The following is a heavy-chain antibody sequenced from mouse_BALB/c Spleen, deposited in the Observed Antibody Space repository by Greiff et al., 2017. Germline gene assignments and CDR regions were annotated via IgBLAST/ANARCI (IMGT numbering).Heavy chain of an antibody. J-gene: IGHJ4*01. CDR2: ISYSGST. CDR1: GYSITSDYA. CDR3: ASYYGNYAYAMDY. D-gene: IGHD2-10*01. Sequence: EVKLVESGPGLVKPSQSLSLTCTVTGYSITSDYAWNWIRQFPGNKLEWMGYISYSGSTSYNPSLKSRISITRDTSKNQFFLQLNSVTTEDTATYYCASYYGNYAYAMDYWGQGTSVTVSS. V-gene: IGHV3-2*02.